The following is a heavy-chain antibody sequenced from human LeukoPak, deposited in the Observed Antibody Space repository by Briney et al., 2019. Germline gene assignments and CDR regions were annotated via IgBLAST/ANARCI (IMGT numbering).Heavy chain of an antibody. CDR3: ARARDSGSSRSLFDY. CDR1: GGSISSYY. Sequence: SETLSLTYTVSGGSISSYYWSWIRQPPGKGLEWIGYIYYSGSTNYNPSLKSRVTISVDTSKNQFSLKLSSVTAADTAVYYCARARDSGSSRSLFDYWGQGTLVTVSS. D-gene: IGHD1-26*01. V-gene: IGHV4-59*01. CDR2: IYYSGST. J-gene: IGHJ4*02.